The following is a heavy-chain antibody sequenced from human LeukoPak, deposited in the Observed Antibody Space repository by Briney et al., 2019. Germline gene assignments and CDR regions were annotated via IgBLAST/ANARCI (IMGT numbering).Heavy chain of an antibody. V-gene: IGHV1-8*01. J-gene: IGHJ6*02. CDR2: MNPNSGNT. D-gene: IGHD6-19*01. Sequence: ASVKVSCKASGYTFTSYDINWVRQATGQGLEGMGWMNPNSGNTGYAQKFQGRVTMTRNTSISTAYMELSSLRSVDTAVYYCARGYYSSGLYYSYYYAMDVWGQGTTVTVSS. CDR1: GYTFTSYD. CDR3: ARGYYSSGLYYSYYYAMDV.